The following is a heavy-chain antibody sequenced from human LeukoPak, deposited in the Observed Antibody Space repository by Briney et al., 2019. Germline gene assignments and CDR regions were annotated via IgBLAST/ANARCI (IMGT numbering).Heavy chain of an antibody. J-gene: IGHJ4*02. CDR2: MNPNSGNR. V-gene: IGHV1-8*01. CDR3: ARDVDTAMVTAADY. CDR1: GYTFIDYE. D-gene: IGHD5-18*01. Sequence: GASVKVSCKASGYTFIDYEINWVRQATGQGLEWMGWMNPNSGNRGYAQKFQGRVTMTRDTSISTAYMELSRLRSDDTAVYYCARDVDTAMVTAADYWGQGTLVTVSS.